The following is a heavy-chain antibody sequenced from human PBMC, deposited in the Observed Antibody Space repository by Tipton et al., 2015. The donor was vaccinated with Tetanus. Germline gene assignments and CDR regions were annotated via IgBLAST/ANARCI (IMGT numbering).Heavy chain of an antibody. CDR2: INHSGST. J-gene: IGHJ4*02. CDR3: ARGQFTAGFDY. D-gene: IGHD3-10*01. V-gene: IGHV4-34*01. Sequence: TLSLTCAVYGGSFSGYYWSWIRQPPGKGLEWIGEINHSGSTNYNPSLKSRVTISVDTSKNQFSLKLSSVTAADTAAYYCARGQFTAGFDYWGQGTLVTVSS. CDR1: GGSFSGYY.